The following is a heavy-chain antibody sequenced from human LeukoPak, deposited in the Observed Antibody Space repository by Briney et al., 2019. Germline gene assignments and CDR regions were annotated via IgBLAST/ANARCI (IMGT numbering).Heavy chain of an antibody. D-gene: IGHD3-22*01. CDR1: GVSISSGGYY. CDR2: IYYSGST. J-gene: IGHJ4*02. V-gene: IGHV4-31*03. Sequence: PSDPLSLTCTVSGVSISSGGYYWSWIRQHPGKGLEWIGYIYYSGSTYYNPSLKSRVTISVDTSKNQFSLKLSSVTAADTAVYYCARDYYDSSGRYFDFWGQGTLVSVSS. CDR3: ARDYYDSSGRYFDF.